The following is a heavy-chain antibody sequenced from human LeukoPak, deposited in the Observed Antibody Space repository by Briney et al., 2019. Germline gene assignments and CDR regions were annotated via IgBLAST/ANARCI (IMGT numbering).Heavy chain of an antibody. CDR2: IYYSGSP. Sequence: SETLSLTCTVSGASVTTSYWSWLRQPPGKAPEWMGYIYYSGSPIYSPSLNSRVTISLDTSKNQFSLKLSSVTAADTAVYYCAREGYGSRSRDNWLDPWGQGTLVTVSS. CDR1: GASVTTSY. J-gene: IGHJ5*02. V-gene: IGHV4-59*02. CDR3: AREGYGSRSRDNWLDP. D-gene: IGHD3-10*01.